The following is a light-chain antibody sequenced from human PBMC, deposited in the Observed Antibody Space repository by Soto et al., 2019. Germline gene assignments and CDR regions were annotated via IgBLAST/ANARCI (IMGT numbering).Light chain of an antibody. V-gene: IGKV1-5*03. Sequence: DIQMTQSPSTLSASVGDRVTITCRASQSISSWLAWYQQKPGKAPKLLIYKASSLESGVPSRFSGSGSGTEFTLTISSLHPDDFATYYCQQYKSYSRTFGQGTKV. CDR1: QSISSW. CDR2: KAS. J-gene: IGKJ1*01. CDR3: QQYKSYSRT.